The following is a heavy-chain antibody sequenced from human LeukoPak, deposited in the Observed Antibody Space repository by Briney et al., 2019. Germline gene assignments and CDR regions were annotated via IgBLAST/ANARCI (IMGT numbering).Heavy chain of an antibody. V-gene: IGHV3-30-3*01. CDR2: ISYDGSNK. D-gene: IGHD1-26*01. J-gene: IGHJ4*02. CDR1: GFTFSSYA. CDR3: ARSYRKYSGSYPFDY. Sequence: GGSLRLSCAASGFTFSSYAMHWVRQAPGKGLEWVAVISYDGSNKYYADSVKGRFTISRDNSKNTLYLQMNSLRAEDTAVYYRARSYRKYSGSYPFDYWGQGTLVTVSS.